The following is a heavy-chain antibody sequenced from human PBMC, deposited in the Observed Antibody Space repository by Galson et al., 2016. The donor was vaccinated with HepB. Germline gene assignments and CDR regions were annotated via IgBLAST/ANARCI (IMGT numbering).Heavy chain of an antibody. CDR2: TIPMFGTA. V-gene: IGHV1-69*06. CDR3: ARDRPSHAQYYFDY. Sequence: SVKVSCKASEGTFSSYTITWVRQAPGQGLEWMGGTIPMFGTANYAQKLQGRVTITADKSTSTAYMELSSLRSEDTAVYYCARDRPSHAQYYFDYWGQGTLVTVSS. J-gene: IGHJ4*02. CDR1: EGTFSSYT.